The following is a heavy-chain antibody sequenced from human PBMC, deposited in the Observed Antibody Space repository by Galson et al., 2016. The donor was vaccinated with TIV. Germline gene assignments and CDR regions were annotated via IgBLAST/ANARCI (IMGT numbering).Heavy chain of an antibody. CDR3: VKRKGTTAYDY. CDR1: GFAFSRYA. CDR2: LSASGDLI. Sequence: SLRLSCAGSGFAFSRYAMTWIRQAPGMGLEWVSFLSASGDLIHYPVSVKGRFTVSRDNSKSSLFLQMDSLRVEDTATYYCVKRKGTTAYDYWGQGTLVSVSS. D-gene: IGHD1/OR15-1a*01. V-gene: IGHV3-23*01. J-gene: IGHJ4*02.